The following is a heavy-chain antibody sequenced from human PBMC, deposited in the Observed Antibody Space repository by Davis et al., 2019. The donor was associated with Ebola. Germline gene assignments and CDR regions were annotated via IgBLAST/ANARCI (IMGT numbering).Heavy chain of an antibody. Sequence: SETLSLTCAVYGGSFSGYYWSWIRQPPGKGLEWIGEINHSGSTNYNPSLKSRVTISVDTSKNQFSLKLSSVTAADTAVYYCARYPIYGSGSISEPYYYYGMDVWGQGTTVTVSS. CDR3: ARYPIYGSGSISEPYYYYGMDV. CDR2: INHSGST. J-gene: IGHJ6*02. CDR1: GGSFSGYY. V-gene: IGHV4-34*01. D-gene: IGHD3-10*01.